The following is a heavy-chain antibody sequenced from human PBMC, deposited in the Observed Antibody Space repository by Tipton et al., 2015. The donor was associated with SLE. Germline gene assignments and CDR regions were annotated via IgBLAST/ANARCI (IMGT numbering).Heavy chain of an antibody. Sequence: SLRLSCAASGITFSSHAMSWVRQAPGKGLEWVSGINRSGGATYYADSVKGRFIISRDNSKNTMYLQMNTLRTEDTAVYYCARWGVLRYFDWLSTSFDPWGQGTLVTVSS. V-gene: IGHV3-23*01. D-gene: IGHD3-9*01. CDR3: ARWGVLRYFDWLSTSFDP. CDR1: GITFSSHA. J-gene: IGHJ5*02. CDR2: INRSGGAT.